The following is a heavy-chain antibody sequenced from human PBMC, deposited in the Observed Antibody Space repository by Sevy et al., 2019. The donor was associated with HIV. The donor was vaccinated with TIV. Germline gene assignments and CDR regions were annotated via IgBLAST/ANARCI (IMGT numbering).Heavy chain of an antibody. CDR1: GFTFSKYS. Sequence: GGSLRLSCEASGFTFSKYSMSWVRQAPGKGLEWVSTFSFGCGRINYADSVKGRFTISRDASNKTLYLQMNSLRAEDTAVYYCGREGCTKPHDYWGQGTLVTVSS. CDR3: GREGCTKPHDY. D-gene: IGHD2-8*01. J-gene: IGHJ4*02. CDR2: FSFGCGRI. V-gene: IGHV3-23*01.